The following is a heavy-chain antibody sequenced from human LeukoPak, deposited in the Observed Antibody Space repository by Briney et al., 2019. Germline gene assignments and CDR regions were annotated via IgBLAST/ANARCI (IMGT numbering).Heavy chain of an antibody. CDR1: GYSFTRYW. CDR2: IYPGDSDT. J-gene: IGHJ5*02. Sequence: PGESLKISCKGSGYSFTRYWIGWVRQMPGKGLEWMGIIYPGDSDTRYSPPFQGQVTISADKSISTACLQWSSLKASDTAMYYCARRADYYNSSGYYRANWFDPWGQGTLVTVSS. V-gene: IGHV5-51*01. CDR3: ARRADYYNSSGYYRANWFDP. D-gene: IGHD3-22*01.